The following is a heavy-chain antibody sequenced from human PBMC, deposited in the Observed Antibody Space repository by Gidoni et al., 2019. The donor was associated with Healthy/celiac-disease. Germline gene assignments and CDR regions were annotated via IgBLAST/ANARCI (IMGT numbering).Heavy chain of an antibody. J-gene: IGHJ4*02. CDR3: ARDRLDYYDSSGYLYPGEFDY. CDR1: GYNFTGYY. CDR2: INPNSGGT. D-gene: IGHD3-22*01. Sequence: QVQLVQSGAEVKKPGASVKVSCKASGYNFTGYYMHWVRQAPGQGLEWMGWINPNSGGTNYAQKFQGRVTMTRDTSISTAYMELSRLRSDDTAVYYCARDRLDYYDSSGYLYPGEFDYWGQGTLVTVSS. V-gene: IGHV1-2*02.